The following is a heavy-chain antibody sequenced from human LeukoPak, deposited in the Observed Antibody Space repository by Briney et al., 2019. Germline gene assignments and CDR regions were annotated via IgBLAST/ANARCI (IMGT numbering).Heavy chain of an antibody. CDR2: ISYDGSNK. J-gene: IGHJ4*02. V-gene: IGHV3-30-3*01. D-gene: IGHD2-21*01. CDR3: ARSSASVAPFDY. Sequence: GGSLRLSCVASGFTFRSFAMQWVRQAPGKGLEWVAVISYDGSNKNYADSVKGRFTISRDNSQNTLYLQVNSLRGEDTAVYYCARSSASVAPFDYWGQGTVVTVSS. CDR1: GFTFRSFA.